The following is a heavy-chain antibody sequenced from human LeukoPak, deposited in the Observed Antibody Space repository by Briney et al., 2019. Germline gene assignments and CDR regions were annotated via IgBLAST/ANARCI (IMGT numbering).Heavy chain of an antibody. V-gene: IGHV3-30*03. CDR3: AFSRYYDSWSGYFRTTQTGVY. J-gene: IGHJ4*02. Sequence: GGSLRLSCAASGFTFSSYGMHWVRQAPGKGLEWVAVISYDGSNKYYADSVKGRFTISRDNSKNTLYLQMNSLRAEDTAVYYCAFSRYYDSWSGYFRTTQTGVYWGQGTLVTVSS. CDR1: GFTFSSYG. D-gene: IGHD3-3*01. CDR2: ISYDGSNK.